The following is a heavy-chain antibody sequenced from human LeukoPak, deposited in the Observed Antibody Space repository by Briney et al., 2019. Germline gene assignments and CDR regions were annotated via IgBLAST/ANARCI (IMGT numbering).Heavy chain of an antibody. CDR3: ARGGAGRTEDDVFEI. D-gene: IGHD1-1*01. CDR1: GFTFSSYS. V-gene: IGHV3-21*01. CDR2: ISSSSSVI. J-gene: IGHJ3*02. Sequence: PGGSLRLSCAAPGFTFSSYSMNWVRQAPGKGLEWVSSISSSSSVIFYADSVKGRFTISRDNAKNSLYLQMNSLRAEDTAVYYCARGGAGRTEDDVFEIWGQGTTVTVSS.